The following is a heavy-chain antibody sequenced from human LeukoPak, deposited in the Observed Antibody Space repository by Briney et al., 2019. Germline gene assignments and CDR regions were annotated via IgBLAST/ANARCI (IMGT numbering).Heavy chain of an antibody. CDR3: AREDSGNSDDSLDI. V-gene: IGHV4-59*01. Sequence: SETLSLTCTVSGGSISSYYWSWIRQPPGKGLEWGGYIYYSGSTNYNPSLKSRVTISVDTSKNQFSLKLSSVTAADTAVYYRAREDSGNSDDSLDIWGQGTMVTVSS. J-gene: IGHJ3*02. D-gene: IGHD4-23*01. CDR2: IYYSGST. CDR1: GGSISSYY.